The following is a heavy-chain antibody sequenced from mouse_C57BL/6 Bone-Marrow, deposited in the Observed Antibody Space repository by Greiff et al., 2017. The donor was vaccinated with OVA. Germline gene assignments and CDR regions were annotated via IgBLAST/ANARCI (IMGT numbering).Heavy chain of an antibody. Sequence: EVKLVESGPELVKPGASVKISCKASGYSFTDYNMNWVKQSNGKSLEWIGVINPNYGTTSYNQKFKGKATLTVDQSSSTAYMQLNSLTSEDSAVYYCARTYYGSSYEAMDYWGQGTSVTVSS. V-gene: IGHV1-39*01. D-gene: IGHD1-1*01. J-gene: IGHJ4*01. CDR1: GYSFTDYN. CDR2: INPNYGTT. CDR3: ARTYYGSSYEAMDY.